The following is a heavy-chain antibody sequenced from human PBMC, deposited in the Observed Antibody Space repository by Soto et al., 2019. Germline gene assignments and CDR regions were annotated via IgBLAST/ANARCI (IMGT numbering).Heavy chain of an antibody. J-gene: IGHJ2*01. V-gene: IGHV4-31*03. CDR2: IYYSGST. CDR1: GGSISSGGYY. Sequence: QVQLQESGPGLVKPSQTLSLTCTVSGGSISSGGYYWSWIRQHPGKGLEWIGYIYYSGSTYYNPSLRSRVTISVDPSKNQFSLKLSSVTAADTAVYYCARAYEQLVSSRYFDLWGRGTLVTVSS. CDR3: ARAYEQLVSSRYFDL. D-gene: IGHD6-13*01.